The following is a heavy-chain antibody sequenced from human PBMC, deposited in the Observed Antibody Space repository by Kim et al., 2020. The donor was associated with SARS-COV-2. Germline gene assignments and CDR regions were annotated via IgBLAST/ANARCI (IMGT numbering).Heavy chain of an antibody. Sequence: SGTLSLTCAVYGGSFSGFQWTWIRQTPGKGLEWIGEINHSGSTNYNPSLKSRVSMSVDTSKNQFSLRLTSVTAADTAVYYCARGAPGHWGQGTLVTVSS. V-gene: IGHV4-34*01. CDR2: INHSGST. J-gene: IGHJ1*01. CDR3: ARGAPGH. CDR1: GGSFSGFQ.